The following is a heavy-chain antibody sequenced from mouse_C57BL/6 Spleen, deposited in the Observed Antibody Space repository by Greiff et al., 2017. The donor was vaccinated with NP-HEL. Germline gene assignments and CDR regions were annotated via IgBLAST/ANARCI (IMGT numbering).Heavy chain of an antibody. Sequence: EVQRVESGGGLVQPGGSMKLSCVASGFTFSNYWMNWVRQSPEKGLEWVAQIRLKSDNYATHYAESVKGRFTISRDDSKSSVYLQMNNLRAEDTGIYYCTANSPYYYGSWGTGTTVTVSS. D-gene: IGHD1-1*01. V-gene: IGHV6-3*01. J-gene: IGHJ1*03. CDR1: GFTFSNYW. CDR3: TANSPYYYGS. CDR2: IRLKSDNYAT.